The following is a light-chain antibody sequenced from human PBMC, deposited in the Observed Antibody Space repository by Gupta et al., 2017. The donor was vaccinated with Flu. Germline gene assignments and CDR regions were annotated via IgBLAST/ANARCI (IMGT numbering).Light chain of an antibody. CDR3: ETWDRHTHV. CDR2: LEGSGSY. CDR1: SGHSRYV. V-gene: IGLV4-60*03. Sequence: QPVLPQASSASASLGSSVKLTCTLSSGHSRYVIAWHQQQPGNAPRFLMNLEGSGSYTTGSVVPVRFSGSSSGAARYLTISNLQSDDEGDYYFETWDRHTHVFGTGTTLAVL. J-gene: IGLJ1*01.